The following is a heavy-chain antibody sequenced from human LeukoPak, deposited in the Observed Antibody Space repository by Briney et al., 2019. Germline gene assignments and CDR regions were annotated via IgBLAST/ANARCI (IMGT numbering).Heavy chain of an antibody. J-gene: IGHJ5*02. Sequence: SVKVSCKASGGTFSSYAISWVRQAPGQGLEWMGGIIPIFGTANYAQKFQGRVTITTDESTSTAYMELSSLRSEDTVVYYCASSQLGNFNWFDPWGQGTLVTVSS. D-gene: IGHD7-27*01. V-gene: IGHV1-69*05. CDR1: GGTFSSYA. CDR3: ASSQLGNFNWFDP. CDR2: IIPIFGTA.